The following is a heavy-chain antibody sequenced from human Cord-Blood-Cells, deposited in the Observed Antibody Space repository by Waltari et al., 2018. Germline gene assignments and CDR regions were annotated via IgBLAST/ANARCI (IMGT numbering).Heavy chain of an antibody. Sequence: QVQLVQSGAEVKKPGSSVKVSCKASGGTFSSYAISWVGQAPGQGLEWMGGIIPIFGTANYAQKFQGRVTITADESTSTAYMELSSLRSEDTAVYYCARGGDGYKLYYYYGMDVWGQGTTVTVSS. CDR3: ARGGDGYKLYYYYGMDV. CDR2: IIPIFGTA. CDR1: GGTFSSYA. D-gene: IGHD5-12*01. J-gene: IGHJ6*02. V-gene: IGHV1-69*01.